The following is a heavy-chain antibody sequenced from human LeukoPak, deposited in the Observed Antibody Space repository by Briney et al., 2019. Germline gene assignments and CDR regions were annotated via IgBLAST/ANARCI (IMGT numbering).Heavy chain of an antibody. V-gene: IGHV3-11*01. J-gene: IGHJ4*02. CDR2: ISSSGSTI. CDR3: ARDRRAGDIIILDY. Sequence: PGGSLRLSCAASGFTFSDYYMSWIRQAPGKGLEWVSYISSSGSTIYYADSVKGRFTISRDNAKNSLYLQMNSLRAEDTAVYYCARDRRAGDIIILDYWGQGTLVTVSS. D-gene: IGHD3/OR15-3a*01. CDR1: GFTFSDYY.